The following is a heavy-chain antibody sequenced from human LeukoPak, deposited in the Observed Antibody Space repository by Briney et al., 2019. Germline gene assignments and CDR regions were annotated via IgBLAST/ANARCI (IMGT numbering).Heavy chain of an antibody. CDR1: GGSISSSSYY. D-gene: IGHD5-12*01. J-gene: IGHJ4*02. V-gene: IGHV4-39*07. Sequence: SETLSLTCTVSGGSISSSSYYWGWIRQPPGKGLEWIGSIYYSGSTYYNPSLKSRVTISVDTSKNQFSLKLSSVTAADTAVYYCASISGYDAYYWGQGTLATVSS. CDR3: ASISGYDAYY. CDR2: IYYSGST.